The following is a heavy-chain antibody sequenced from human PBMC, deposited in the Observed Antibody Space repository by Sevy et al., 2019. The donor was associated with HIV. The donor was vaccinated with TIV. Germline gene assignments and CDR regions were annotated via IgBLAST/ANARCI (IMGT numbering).Heavy chain of an antibody. CDR1: GYSFTSYW. Sequence: GESLKISCKGSGYSFTSYWIGWVRQMPGKGLEWMGIIYPGDSDTRYSPSFQGQVTISADKSISTAYLQCSSLKASDTAMYYCATRRGDSDCYGSGSYYAPWGQGTLVTVSS. CDR2: IYPGDSDT. CDR3: ATRRGDSDCYGSGSYYAP. D-gene: IGHD3-10*01. V-gene: IGHV5-51*01. J-gene: IGHJ5*02.